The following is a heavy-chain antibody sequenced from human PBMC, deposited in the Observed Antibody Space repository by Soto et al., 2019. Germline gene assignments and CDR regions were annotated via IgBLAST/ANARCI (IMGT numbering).Heavy chain of an antibody. CDR1: GGSLSVGGCS. J-gene: IGHJ2*01. CDR3: ACLNGYKRYFDH. CDR2: IFDTGNT. D-gene: IGHD5-12*01. V-gene: IGHV4-30-2*01. Sequence: QLLLVESGSGLVRPSEALSLSCNVSGGSLSVGGCSWAWIRLPVGKGLEWIGYIFDTGNTYFSASLKSRISMSVDTCRNQFSMQLASVTAADTAMYYCACLNGYKRYFDHWGRGTLVTVSS.